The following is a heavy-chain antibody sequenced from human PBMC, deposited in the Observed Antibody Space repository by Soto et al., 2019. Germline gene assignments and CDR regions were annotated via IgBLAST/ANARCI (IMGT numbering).Heavy chain of an antibody. CDR2: IRSKANSYAT. Sequence: GGSLRLSCAASGFTFSGSAMHWVRQASGKGLEWVGRIRSKANSYATAYAASVKGRFTISRDDSKNTAYLQMNSLRAEDTAVYYCARVWGAAAHNWFDPWGQGTLVTVSS. CDR3: ARVWGAAAHNWFDP. D-gene: IGHD1-26*01. J-gene: IGHJ5*02. V-gene: IGHV3-73*01. CDR1: GFTFSGSA.